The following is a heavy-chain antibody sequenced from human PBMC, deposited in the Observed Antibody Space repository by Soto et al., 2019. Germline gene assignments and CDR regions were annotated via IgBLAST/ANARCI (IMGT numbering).Heavy chain of an antibody. V-gene: IGHV2-5*01. CDR3: AHSDGGYEIIYFDF. Sequence: GPTLVNPTQTLTLTCTFSGFSFTTAGVAVGWIRQTPGGALEWLTLIYYNDDRRFSPSLKTRLTITGDTSKNQVVLSLTNVDPGDTATXFCAHSDGGYEIIYFDFWGQGIPVTVSS. D-gene: IGHD5-12*01. CDR1: GFSFTTAGVA. J-gene: IGHJ4*02. CDR2: IYYNDDR.